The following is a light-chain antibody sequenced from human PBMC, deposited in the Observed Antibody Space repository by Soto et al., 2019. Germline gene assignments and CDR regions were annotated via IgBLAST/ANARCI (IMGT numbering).Light chain of an antibody. Sequence: EIVLTQSPATLSLSPGERATLSCRASQSVSSYLAWYQQKPGQAPRLLIYDASNRATVIPARFSGSGSGTEFTRTISSLEPEYFAVYYCQQRSNWPLPFGGGTKVEIK. J-gene: IGKJ4*01. CDR3: QQRSNWPLP. CDR2: DAS. V-gene: IGKV3-11*01. CDR1: QSVSSY.